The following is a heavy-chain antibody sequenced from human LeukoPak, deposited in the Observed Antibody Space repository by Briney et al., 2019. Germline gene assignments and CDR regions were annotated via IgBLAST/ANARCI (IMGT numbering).Heavy chain of an antibody. CDR2: IWYDGNKK. J-gene: IGHJ4*02. V-gene: IGHV3-33*01. D-gene: IGHD6-19*01. CDR1: GFPFSSYG. CDR3: AGGWQWLDY. Sequence: GGSLRLSCAASGFPFSSYGMHWVRQAPGEGLEWVAVIWYDGNKKYYADSAKGRFTISRDNSKNTLYLQMNSLRVDDTAVYYCAGGWQWLDYWGQGTLVIVSS.